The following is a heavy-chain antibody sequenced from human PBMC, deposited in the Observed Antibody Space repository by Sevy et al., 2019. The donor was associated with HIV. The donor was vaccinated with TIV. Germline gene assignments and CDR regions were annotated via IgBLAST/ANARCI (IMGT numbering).Heavy chain of an antibody. Sequence: GGSLRLSCAASGFTFNNYGMTWVRQAPGKGLEWVSTISGSGGTTFYADSLRGRFTISRDNSKNTLSLQMVSLRAEDTGLYFCAKERRNIRSCSLETCYGRFDYWGQGTLVTVSS. CDR2: ISGSGGTT. D-gene: IGHD2-15*01. J-gene: IGHJ4*02. CDR3: AKERRNIRSCSLETCYGRFDY. V-gene: IGHV3-23*01. CDR1: GFTFNNYG.